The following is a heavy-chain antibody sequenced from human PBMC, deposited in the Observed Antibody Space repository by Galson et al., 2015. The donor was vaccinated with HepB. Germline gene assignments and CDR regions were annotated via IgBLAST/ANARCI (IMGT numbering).Heavy chain of an antibody. CDR2: ISSSGSYM. V-gene: IGHV3-21*01. J-gene: IGHJ2*01. CDR1: GFTLSPYS. D-gene: IGHD3-10*01. CDR3: ARDRGKASVSYWYFDL. Sequence: SLRLSCAASGFTLSPYSVNWVRQAPGKGLEWVSYISSSGSYMYYADSVKGRFAFSRDNAKDSVYLQMNSLRAEDTAVYYCARDRGKASVSYWYFDLWGRGTLVTVSS.